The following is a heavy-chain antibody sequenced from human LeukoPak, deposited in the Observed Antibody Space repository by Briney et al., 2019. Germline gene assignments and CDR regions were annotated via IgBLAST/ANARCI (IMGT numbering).Heavy chain of an antibody. CDR1: GGSISSYY. CDR3: ARAAYGIAAARGAFDI. J-gene: IGHJ3*02. D-gene: IGHD6-13*01. CDR2: IYYSGST. Sequence: SETLSLTCTVSGGSISSYYWSWIRQPPGKGLEWIGYIYYSGSTYYNPSLKSRVTISVDRSKNQFSLKLSSVTAADTAVYYCARAAYGIAAARGAFDIWGQGTMVTVSS. V-gene: IGHV4-59*12.